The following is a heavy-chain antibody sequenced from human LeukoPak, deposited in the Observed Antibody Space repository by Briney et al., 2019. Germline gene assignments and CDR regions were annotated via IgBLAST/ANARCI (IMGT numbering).Heavy chain of an antibody. D-gene: IGHD1-26*01. Sequence: ASVKVSCKASGYTFTGYYMHWVRQALGQGLEWMGWINPNSGGTNYAQKFQGRVTMTRDTSISTAYMELSRLRSDDTAVYYCARGVGATTAAFDYWGQGTLVTVSS. V-gene: IGHV1-2*02. CDR1: GYTFTGYY. CDR3: ARGVGATTAAFDY. CDR2: INPNSGGT. J-gene: IGHJ4*02.